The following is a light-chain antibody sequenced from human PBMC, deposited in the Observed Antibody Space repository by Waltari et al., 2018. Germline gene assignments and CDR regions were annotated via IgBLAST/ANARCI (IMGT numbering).Light chain of an antibody. V-gene: IGKV1-6*01. CDR2: AAS. Sequence: IQMTQSPSSVSASVGHRFTITFRASQGIRNALGWYLQKPGKAPKLLIYAASKLQSGVPSRFSGSGSGTYFTLTISSLQPEDFATYYCLQDYNYPWTFGQGTRVEIK. CDR3: LQDYNYPWT. CDR1: QGIRNA. J-gene: IGKJ1*01.